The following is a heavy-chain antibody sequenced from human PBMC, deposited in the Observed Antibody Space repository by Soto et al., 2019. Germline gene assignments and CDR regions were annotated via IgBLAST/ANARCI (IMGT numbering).Heavy chain of an antibody. J-gene: IGHJ5*02. CDR2: ISSSSSYI. D-gene: IGHD2-2*01. CDR3: ARGSSTPGSWFDP. Sequence: EVQLVESGGGLVKPGGSLRLSCAASGFTFSSYSMNWVRQAPGKGLEWVSSISSSSSYIYYADSVKGRFTISRDNAKNSLYLQTNSVRAEDTAVYYCARGSSTPGSWFDPWGQGTLVTVSS. CDR1: GFTFSSYS. V-gene: IGHV3-21*01.